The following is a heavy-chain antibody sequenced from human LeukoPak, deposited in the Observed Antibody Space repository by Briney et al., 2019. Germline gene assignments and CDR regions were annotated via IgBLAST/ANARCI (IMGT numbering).Heavy chain of an antibody. CDR1: GYTFTSYD. D-gene: IGHD4-23*01. V-gene: IGHV1-8*01. Sequence: ASVKVSCKASGYTFTSYDINWVRQATGQGLEWMGWMNPNSGNTGYAQKFQGRVTMTRNTSISTAYMELSSLRSEDTAVYYCARGPDYGGNAYYYYYYGMDVWGQGPTVTVSS. CDR2: MNPNSGNT. CDR3: ARGPDYGGNAYYYYYYGMDV. J-gene: IGHJ6*02.